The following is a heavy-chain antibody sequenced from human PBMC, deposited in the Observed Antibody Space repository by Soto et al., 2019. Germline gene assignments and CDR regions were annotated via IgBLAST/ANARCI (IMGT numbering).Heavy chain of an antibody. V-gene: IGHV1-3*01. CDR3: ARAPIVGATPQDY. CDR2: INAGNGNT. CDR1: GYSFTIYA. Sequence: GASVKVSCKASGYSFTIYAMHWVRQAPGQRLEWMGWINAGNGNTKYSQKFQGRVTITRDTSASTAYMELSSLRSEDTAVYYCARAPIVGATPQDYWGQGTLVTVSS. J-gene: IGHJ4*02. D-gene: IGHD1-26*01.